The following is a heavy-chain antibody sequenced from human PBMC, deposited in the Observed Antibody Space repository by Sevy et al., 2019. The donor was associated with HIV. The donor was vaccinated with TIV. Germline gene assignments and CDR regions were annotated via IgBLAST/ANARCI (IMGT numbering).Heavy chain of an antibody. V-gene: IGHV4-39*01. Sequence: SETLSLTCTVSGDSISSSSYYWGWIRQPPGKGLEWIGSVYYTGISFYTPSLKSRVTITVDTSKNQFYLRLTSVTAADTAVYYCARRRSGSSSGRWFDPWGQGALVTVSS. CDR2: VYYTGIS. J-gene: IGHJ5*02. CDR1: GDSISSSSYY. CDR3: ARRRSGSSSGRWFDP. D-gene: IGHD6-6*01.